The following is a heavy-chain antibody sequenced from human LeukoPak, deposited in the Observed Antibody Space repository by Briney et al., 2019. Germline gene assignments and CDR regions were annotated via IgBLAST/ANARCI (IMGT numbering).Heavy chain of an antibody. CDR2: IYYSGGT. CDR3: ARDRYSSSWGPNIDY. Sequence: SETLSLTCTVSGGSISSGGYYWSWIRQHPGKGLEWIGYIYYSGGTYYNPSLKSRVTISVDTSKNQFSLKLSSVTAADTAVYYCARDRYSSSWGPNIDYWGQGTLVTVSS. J-gene: IGHJ4*02. D-gene: IGHD6-13*01. CDR1: GGSISSGGYY. V-gene: IGHV4-31*03.